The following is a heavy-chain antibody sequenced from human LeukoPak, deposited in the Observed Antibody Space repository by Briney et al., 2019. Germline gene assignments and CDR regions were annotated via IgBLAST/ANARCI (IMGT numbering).Heavy chain of an antibody. CDR3: ARQGSRFLEWLKFVY. V-gene: IGHV4-38-2*01. CDR2: IYHSGST. CDR1: GYSISSGYY. J-gene: IGHJ4*02. D-gene: IGHD3-3*01. Sequence: SETLSLTCAVSGYSISSGYYWGWIRQPPGKGLEWIGSIYHSGSTYYNPSLKSRVTISVDTSKNQFSLKLSSVTAADTAVYYCARQGSRFLEWLKFVYWGQGTLATVSS.